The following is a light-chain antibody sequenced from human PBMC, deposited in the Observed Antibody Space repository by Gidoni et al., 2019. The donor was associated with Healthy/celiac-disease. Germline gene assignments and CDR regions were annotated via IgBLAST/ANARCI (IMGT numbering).Light chain of an antibody. J-gene: IGLJ3*02. Sequence: QSALPQPASVSGSPVQSITISCTGTSSDVGGYNYVSWYQQHPGTAPKLMIYEVSNRPSGVSNRFSGSKSGNTASLTISGLQAEDEADYYCSSYTSSSSWVFGGGTKLTVL. V-gene: IGLV2-14*01. CDR2: EVS. CDR1: SSDVGGYNY. CDR3: SSYTSSSSWV.